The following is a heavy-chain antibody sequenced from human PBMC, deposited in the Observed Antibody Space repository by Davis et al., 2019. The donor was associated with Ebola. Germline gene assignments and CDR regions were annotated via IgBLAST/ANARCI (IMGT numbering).Heavy chain of an antibody. CDR1: GFTFSSYA. V-gene: IGHV3-23*01. CDR3: AKDNFILFAVESFDY. J-gene: IGHJ4*02. Sequence: GGSLRLSCAASGFTFSSYAMSWVRQAPGNGLEWVSAISGSGGSTYYADSVKGRFTISRDNSKNTLYLQMNSLRAEDTAVYYCAKDNFILFAVESFDYWGQGTLVTVSS. CDR2: ISGSGGST. D-gene: IGHD6-19*01.